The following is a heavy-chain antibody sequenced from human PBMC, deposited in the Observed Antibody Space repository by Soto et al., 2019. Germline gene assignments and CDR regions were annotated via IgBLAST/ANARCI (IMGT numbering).Heavy chain of an antibody. CDR2: INHRGST. CDR3: ARTDIVTTNLFDP. V-gene: IGHV4-34*02. CDR1: GESFIGYY. J-gene: IGHJ5*02. D-gene: IGHD5-12*01. Sequence: QVHLQQWGAGLLKPSETLSLTCAVYGESFIGYYWTWIRQPPGKGLEWIGEINHRGSTNYNPSLKSRVSISRDTSKNQFSLKLTSVTAADTSVTYWARTDIVTTNLFDPWGQGTLVTVSS.